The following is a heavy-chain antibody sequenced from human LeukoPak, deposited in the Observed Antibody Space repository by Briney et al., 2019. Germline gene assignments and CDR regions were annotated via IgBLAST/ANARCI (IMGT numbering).Heavy chain of an antibody. CDR2: INSDGSTT. J-gene: IGHJ3*02. D-gene: IGHD4/OR15-4a*01. V-gene: IGHV3-74*01. CDR1: GFTFSNYW. Sequence: GGSLRLSCAASGFTFSNYWMHWVRQAPGKGLVWVSRINSDGSTTNYADSVKGRFTISRDNAKNSLYLQMNSLRAEDTAVYYCARAQTISNDAFDIWGQGTMVTVSS. CDR3: ARAQTISNDAFDI.